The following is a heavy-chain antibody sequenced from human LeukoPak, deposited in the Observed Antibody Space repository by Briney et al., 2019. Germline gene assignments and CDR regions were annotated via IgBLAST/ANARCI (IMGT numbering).Heavy chain of an antibody. Sequence: ASVKVSCKASGYTFTSYYMHWVRQAPGQGLEWMGIINPSGGSTSYAQKFQGRVTMTRDTSTSTVYVELSSLRSEDTAVYYCARAQRMGRYSYYYGSGSLYNWFDPWGQGTLVTVSS. CDR2: INPSGGST. J-gene: IGHJ5*02. CDR3: ARAQRMGRYSYYYGSGSLYNWFDP. V-gene: IGHV1-46*01. D-gene: IGHD3-10*01. CDR1: GYTFTSYY.